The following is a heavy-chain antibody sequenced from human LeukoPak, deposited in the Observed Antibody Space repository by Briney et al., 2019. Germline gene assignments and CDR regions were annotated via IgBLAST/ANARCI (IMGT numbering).Heavy chain of an antibody. J-gene: IGHJ6*02. V-gene: IGHV3-53*01. CDR1: GFTVSSNY. D-gene: IGHD3-10*01. Sequence: GGSLRLSCAASGFTVSSNYMSWVRQAPGKGLEWVSLIYSGGSTYYADSVKGRFTISRDNSKNTLYLQMNSLRVEDTAVYYCARDGGWFVPYYAMDVWGQGTTVTVSS. CDR3: ARDGGWFVPYYAMDV. CDR2: IYSGGST.